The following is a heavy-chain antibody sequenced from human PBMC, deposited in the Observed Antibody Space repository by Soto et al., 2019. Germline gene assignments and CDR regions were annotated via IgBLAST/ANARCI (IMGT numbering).Heavy chain of an antibody. V-gene: IGHV3-23*01. CDR2: ITYTGVST. J-gene: IGHJ3*02. CDR1: EFSFDDSA. Sequence: GGSLRLSCAASEFSFDDSAMSWVRQAPGKGLEWVSSITYTGVSTYYADSVKGRFTISRDNSKNTLYLQMNSLRAEDTAVYYCAKDFGYNYGYDAFDIWGQGTMVTVSS. D-gene: IGHD5-18*01. CDR3: AKDFGYNYGYDAFDI.